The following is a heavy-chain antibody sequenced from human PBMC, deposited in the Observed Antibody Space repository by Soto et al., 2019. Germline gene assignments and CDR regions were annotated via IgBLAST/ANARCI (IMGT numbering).Heavy chain of an antibody. J-gene: IGHJ4*02. CDR3: ARIDNSGWYGGY. CDR2: INHSGST. CDR1: GGSFSGYY. Sequence: QVQLQQWGAGLLKPSETLSLTCAVYGGSFSGYYWSWIRQPPGKGLEWIGKINHSGSTNYNPSLKSRVTISIDTSKNQFTLKLSSVTAADTAVYYCARIDNSGWYGGYRGQGTLVTVSS. V-gene: IGHV4-34*01. D-gene: IGHD6-19*01.